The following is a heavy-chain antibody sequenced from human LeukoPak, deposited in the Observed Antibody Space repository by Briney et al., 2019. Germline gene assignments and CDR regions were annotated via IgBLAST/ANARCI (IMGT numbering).Heavy chain of an antibody. V-gene: IGHV4-34*01. J-gene: IGHJ6*02. Sequence: SETLSLTCAVYGGSFSGYYWSWIRQPPGKGLEWIGEINHSGSTNYNPSLKSRVTISVDTSKNQFSLRLSSVTAADTAVYYCAKNTAIVVVPAAIFHDGMDVWGQGTTVTVSS. CDR2: INHSGST. CDR3: AKNTAIVVVPAAIFHDGMDV. CDR1: GGSFSGYY. D-gene: IGHD2-2*01.